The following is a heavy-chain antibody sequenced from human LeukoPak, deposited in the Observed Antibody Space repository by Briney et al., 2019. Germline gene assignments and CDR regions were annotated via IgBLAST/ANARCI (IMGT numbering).Heavy chain of an antibody. CDR3: ARERITMVRGVMGYFDY. CDR1: GGSISSGSYY. J-gene: IGHJ4*02. D-gene: IGHD3-10*01. CDR2: IYTSGST. Sequence: SETLSLTCTVSGGSISSGSYYWSWIRQPAGKGLEWIGRIYTSGSTNYNPSLKSRVTISVDTSKNQFSLKLSSVTAADTAVYYCARERITMVRGVMGYFDYWGQGTLVTVSS. V-gene: IGHV4-61*02.